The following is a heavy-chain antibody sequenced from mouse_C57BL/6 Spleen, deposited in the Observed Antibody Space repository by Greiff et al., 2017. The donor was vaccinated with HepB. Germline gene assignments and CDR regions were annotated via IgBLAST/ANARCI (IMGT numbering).Heavy chain of an antibody. CDR2: ILPGSGST. Sequence: VQLQQSGAELMKPGASVKLSCKATGYTFTGYWIEWVKQRPGHGLEWIGEILPGSGSTNYNEKFKGKATFTADTSSNTAYMQLSSLTTEDSAIYYCARRTAYYSNYEGAWFAYGGQGTLVTVSA. V-gene: IGHV1-9*01. CDR1: GYTFTGYW. J-gene: IGHJ3*01. CDR3: ARRTAYYSNYEGAWFAY. D-gene: IGHD2-5*01.